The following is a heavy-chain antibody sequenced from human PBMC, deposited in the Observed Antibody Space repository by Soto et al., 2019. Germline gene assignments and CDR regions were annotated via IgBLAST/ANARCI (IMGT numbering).Heavy chain of an antibody. V-gene: IGHV1-8*01. CDR2: INPNSGNI. CDR1: GDTFTTYD. J-gene: IGHJ4*02. D-gene: IGHD3-10*01. Sequence: ASVKVSCKASGDTFTTYDINWVRQATGHGLEWLGWINPNSGNIGYAQRFQGRVTMTRDTAIRTAYMEVSSLRSDDTAVYYCARGRASGSYYLLDYWGQGTLVTVSS. CDR3: ARGRASGSYYLLDY.